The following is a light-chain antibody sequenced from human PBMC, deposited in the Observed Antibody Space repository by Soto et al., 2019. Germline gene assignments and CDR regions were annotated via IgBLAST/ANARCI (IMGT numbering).Light chain of an antibody. J-gene: IGKJ2*01. CDR1: QSVTSSH. V-gene: IGKV3-20*01. CDR3: QQYGSSTYT. CDR2: GAS. Sequence: EIVLTQSPGSLSLSPRERATLSCRASQSVTSSHLAWYQQKPGQAPRLLIYGASRRATGIPDRFSGSGSGTDFTLTISRLEPEYSAMYYCQQYGSSTYTFGKGTKVEIK.